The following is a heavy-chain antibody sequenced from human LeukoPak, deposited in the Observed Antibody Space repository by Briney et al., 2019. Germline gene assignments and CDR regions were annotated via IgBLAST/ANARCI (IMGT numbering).Heavy chain of an antibody. J-gene: IGHJ4*02. V-gene: IGHV3-21*01. D-gene: IGHD4-17*01. CDR2: ISSSSSYI. CDR3: AREPDYGVYAGYFDY. Sequence: YPGGSLRLSCAASGFTFSSYSMNWVRQAPGKGLEWVSSISSSSSYIYYADSVKGRFTISRDNAKNSLYLQMNSLRAEDTAVYYCAREPDYGVYAGYFDYWGQGTLVTVSS. CDR1: GFTFSSYS.